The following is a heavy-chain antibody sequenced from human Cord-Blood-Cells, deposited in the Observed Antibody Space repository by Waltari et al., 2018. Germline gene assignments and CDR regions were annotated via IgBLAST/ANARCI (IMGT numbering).Heavy chain of an antibody. CDR1: GFTFSSHA. CDR3: ARGESGYLDY. D-gene: IGHD1-26*01. J-gene: IGHJ4*02. V-gene: IGHV3-30-3*01. Sequence: QVQLVESGGGVVQPGRSLRLSCAASGFTFSSHAMHWVRQAPGKGLEWVAVISYDGSNKYYADSVKGRFTISRDNSKNTLYLQMNSLRAEDTAVYYCARGESGYLDYWGQGTLVTVSS. CDR2: ISYDGSNK.